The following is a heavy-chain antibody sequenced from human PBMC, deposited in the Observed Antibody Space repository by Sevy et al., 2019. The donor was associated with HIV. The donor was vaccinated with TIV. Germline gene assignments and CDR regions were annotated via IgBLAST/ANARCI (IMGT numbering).Heavy chain of an antibody. Sequence: GGSLRLSCAASGFIFNSYGMNWVRQAPGKGLEWVSGISGSGGSTYYADSVKGRFTISRDNSNNKLYLQMNSLRAEDTAVYYCANDGGSYYVVKLHQRGQGTLVTVSS. CDR2: ISGSGGST. CDR3: ANDGGSYYVVKLHQ. CDR1: GFIFNSYG. D-gene: IGHD1-26*01. V-gene: IGHV3-23*01. J-gene: IGHJ1*01.